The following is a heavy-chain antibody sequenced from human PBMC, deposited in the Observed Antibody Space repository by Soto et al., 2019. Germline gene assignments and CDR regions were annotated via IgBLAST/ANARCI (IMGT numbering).Heavy chain of an antibody. J-gene: IGHJ6*02. CDR3: ARGPVPSFWTHFHYGMDV. Sequence: GGSLRLSCAASGFTFSSYWMHWVRQAPGKGLVWVSRINSDGSSTSYADSVKGRFTISRDNAKNTLYLQMNSLRAEDTAVYYCARGPVPSFWTHFHYGMDVWGQGTTVTVSS. D-gene: IGHD3-3*01. CDR1: GFTFSSYW. CDR2: INSDGSST. V-gene: IGHV3-74*01.